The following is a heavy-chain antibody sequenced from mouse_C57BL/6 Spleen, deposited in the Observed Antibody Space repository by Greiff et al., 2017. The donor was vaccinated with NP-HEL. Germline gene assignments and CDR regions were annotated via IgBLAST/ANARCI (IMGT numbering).Heavy chain of an antibody. Sequence: EVQLQQSGPELVKPGASVKISCKASGYSFTGYYMNWVKQSPEKSLEWIGEINPSTGGTTYNQKFKAKATLTVDKSSSTAYMQLKSLTSEDSAVYYCAKIDYYGSSYKWDYWGQGTTLTVSS. CDR1: GYSFTGYY. CDR2: INPSTGGT. V-gene: IGHV1-42*01. J-gene: IGHJ2*01. D-gene: IGHD1-1*01. CDR3: AKIDYYGSSYKWDY.